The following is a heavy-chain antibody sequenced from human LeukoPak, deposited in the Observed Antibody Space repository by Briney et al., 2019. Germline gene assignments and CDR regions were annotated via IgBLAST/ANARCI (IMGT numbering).Heavy chain of an antibody. J-gene: IGHJ4*02. CDR3: AREGHPLYYDSSGFSDY. V-gene: IGHV1-8*02. Sequence: ASVKVSCKASGYTFINYDINWVRQATGQGLEWMGWMNPNSGNTGYAQKFQGRVTMTRNTSISTAYMELSSLRSEDTAVYYCAREGHPLYYDSSGFSDYWGQGTLVTVSS. D-gene: IGHD3-22*01. CDR1: GYTFINYD. CDR2: MNPNSGNT.